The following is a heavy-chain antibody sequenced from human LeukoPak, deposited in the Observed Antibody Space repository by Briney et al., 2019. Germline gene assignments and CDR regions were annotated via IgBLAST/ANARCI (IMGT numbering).Heavy chain of an antibody. J-gene: IGHJ4*02. D-gene: IGHD2-2*02. V-gene: IGHV3-23*01. CDR1: GFIFNNYA. CDR2: ISGSGDST. Sequence: GGSLRLSCAASGFIFNNYAMNWVRQAPGKGLEWVSGISGSGDSTFYADSVKGRFTISRDNSKNTLNLQMNSLRAEDTAVYYCAKSRSSSVSCYNYWGQGTLATVSS. CDR3: AKSRSSSVSCYNY.